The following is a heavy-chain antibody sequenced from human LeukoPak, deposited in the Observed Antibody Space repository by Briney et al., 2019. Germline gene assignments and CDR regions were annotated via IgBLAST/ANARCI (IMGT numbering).Heavy chain of an antibody. CDR1: GGSISSGGYS. CDR2: IYHSGST. CDR3: ARRGNTQGWFDP. Sequence: PSETLSLTCAVSGGSISSGGYSWSWIRRPPGKGLEWIGYIYHSGSTYYNPSLKSRVTISVDRSKNQFSLKLSSVTAADTAVYYCARRGNTQGWFDPWGQGTLVTVSS. D-gene: IGHD1-14*01. J-gene: IGHJ5*02. V-gene: IGHV4-30-2*01.